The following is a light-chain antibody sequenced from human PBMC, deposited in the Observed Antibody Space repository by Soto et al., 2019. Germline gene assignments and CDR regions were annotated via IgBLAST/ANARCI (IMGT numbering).Light chain of an antibody. Sequence: ESALTQSPATLSLSKGERATVSCRASQSVSNNLAWYQQKPGQAPRLLTYGASTRATGIPARFSGSGSGTEFTLTIGSLQSEDFAVYYCQQYNNWPLTFGGGTKVDIK. V-gene: IGKV3D-15*01. J-gene: IGKJ4*01. CDR2: GAS. CDR3: QQYNNWPLT. CDR1: QSVSNN.